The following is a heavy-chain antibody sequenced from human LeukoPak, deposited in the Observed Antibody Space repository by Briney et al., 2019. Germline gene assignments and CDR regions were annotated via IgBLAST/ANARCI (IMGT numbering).Heavy chain of an antibody. CDR2: ISYDGSNK. CDR3: AKAGFGVSYIDH. D-gene: IGHD1-14*01. Sequence: GGSLRLSCAASGFTFSSYAMHWVRQAPGKGLEWVAVISYDGSNKYYADSVKGRFTISRDNSKNTLYLQMNSLRPEDTAVYYCAKAGFGVSYIDHWGQGTLVTVSS. J-gene: IGHJ4*02. CDR1: GFTFSSYA. V-gene: IGHV3-30-3*01.